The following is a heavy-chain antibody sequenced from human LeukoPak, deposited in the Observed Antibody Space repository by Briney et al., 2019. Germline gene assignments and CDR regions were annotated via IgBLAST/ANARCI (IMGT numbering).Heavy chain of an antibody. D-gene: IGHD6-13*01. CDR3: ARGRGANIAAVGTFDY. CDR2: IYYSECT. CDR1: GGSISSNYYS. Sequence: SETLSLTCTVSGGSISSNYYSWSRLRQHPGKGLEWIGYIYYSECTYYLRSLKTRFTMTVNTSNNLCSLQLTYATAADTALYCCARGRGANIAAVGTFDYWGQGTLVTVSS. J-gene: IGHJ4*02. V-gene: IGHV4-31*03.